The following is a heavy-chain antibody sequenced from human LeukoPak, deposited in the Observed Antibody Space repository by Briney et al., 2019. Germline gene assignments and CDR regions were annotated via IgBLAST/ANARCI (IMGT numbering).Heavy chain of an antibody. V-gene: IGHV3-30*04. CDR2: ISYDGSNK. D-gene: IGHD6-13*01. CDR3: ARVEQQLVLYSTFDY. J-gene: IGHJ4*02. Sequence: GGSLRLYCAASGFTFSSYAMHWVRQAPGKGLESVAVISYDGSNKYYADSVKGRFTISRDNSKNTLYLQVNSLRAEDTAVYYCARVEQQLVLYSTFDYWGQGTLVTVSS. CDR1: GFTFSSYA.